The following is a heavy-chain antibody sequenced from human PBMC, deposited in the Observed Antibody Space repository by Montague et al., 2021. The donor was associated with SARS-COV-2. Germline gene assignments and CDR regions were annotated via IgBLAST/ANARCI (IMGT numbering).Heavy chain of an antibody. D-gene: IGHD3-10*01. Sequence: SLRLSCAASGFTFRNVWMTWVRQAPGRGLEWVGRIKNKDEGGTTDFAAPVKGRFTISRDDLRNTVSLRMNRLKTEDTAMYYCTTQPYFGSGTYWGQGTLVTVSS. J-gene: IGHJ4*02. CDR2: IKNKDEGGTT. V-gene: IGHV3-15*01. CDR1: GFTFRNVW. CDR3: TTQPYFGSGTY.